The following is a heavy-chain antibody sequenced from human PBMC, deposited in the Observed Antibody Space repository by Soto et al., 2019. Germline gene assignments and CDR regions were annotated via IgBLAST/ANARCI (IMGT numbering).Heavy chain of an antibody. CDR3: AKRDSGSGPSPPLIGS. D-gene: IGHD4-17*01. CDR1: GFTFTSYS. CDR2: ISGGDTT. Sequence: EVQLLESGGGLVQPGGSLRLSCAASGFTFTSYSMNWVRQAPGKGLEWVSTISGGDTTFYADSVKGRFTISRDESKNTLYLEMNSLRVDDTAVYFCAKRDSGSGPSPPLIGSWGQGTLVTVSS. J-gene: IGHJ4*02. V-gene: IGHV3-23*01.